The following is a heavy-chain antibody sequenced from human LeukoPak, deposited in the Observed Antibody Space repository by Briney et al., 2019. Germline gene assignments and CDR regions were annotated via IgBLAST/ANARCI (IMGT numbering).Heavy chain of an antibody. J-gene: IGHJ4*02. CDR2: IIPIFGIA. CDR1: GGTFSSYA. Sequence: SVKVSCKASGGTFSSYAINWVRQAPGQGLEWMGRIIPIFGIANYAQKFQGRVTITADKSTSTAYMELSSLRSEDTAVYYCASPMTTVKPVWGQGTLVTVSS. D-gene: IGHD4-11*01. V-gene: IGHV1-69*04. CDR3: ASPMTTVKPV.